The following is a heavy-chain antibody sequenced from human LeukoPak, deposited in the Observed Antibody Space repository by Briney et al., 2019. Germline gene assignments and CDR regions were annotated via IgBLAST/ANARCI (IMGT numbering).Heavy chain of an antibody. D-gene: IGHD3-22*01. CDR2: FDPEDGET. CDR1: GYTLTELS. Sequence: AASVKVSCKVSGYTLTELSMHWVRQAPGKGLEWVGGFDPEDGETIYAQTFQGRVTMTEDTSTDTAYMELSGLRSEDTAVYYCATRTDFDSSGPPDYWGQGTLVTVSS. CDR3: ATRTDFDSSGPPDY. J-gene: IGHJ4*02. V-gene: IGHV1-24*01.